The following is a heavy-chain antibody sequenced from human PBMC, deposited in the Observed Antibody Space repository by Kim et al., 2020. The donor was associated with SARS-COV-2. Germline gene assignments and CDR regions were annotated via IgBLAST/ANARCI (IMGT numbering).Heavy chain of an antibody. CDR3: AKGAGAPFFFDY. V-gene: IGHV3-23*01. J-gene: IGHJ4*02. Sequence: YYADSVKGRFTIPRDNSKNTLFLQMNNLRAEDTAVYYCAKGAGAPFFFDYWGQGTLVTVSS. D-gene: IGHD6-19*01.